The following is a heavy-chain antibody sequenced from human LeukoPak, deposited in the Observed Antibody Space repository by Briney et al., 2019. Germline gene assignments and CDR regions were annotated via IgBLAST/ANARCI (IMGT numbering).Heavy chain of an antibody. V-gene: IGHV3-7*01. CDR2: IKEDGSET. CDR3: ARAMIVVATYYFDY. CDR1: GFTFSSYW. Sequence: PGGSLRLSCAASGFTFSSYWMRWVRQAPGKGLEWVANIKEDGSETYYVDSVRGRFTISRDNAKNSLYLQMNSLRAEDTAVYYCARAMIVVATYYFDYWGQGTLVTVSS. J-gene: IGHJ4*02. D-gene: IGHD3-22*01.